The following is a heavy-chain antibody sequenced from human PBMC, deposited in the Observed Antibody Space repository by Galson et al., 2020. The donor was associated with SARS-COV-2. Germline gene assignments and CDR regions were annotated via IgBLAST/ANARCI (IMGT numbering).Heavy chain of an antibody. CDR1: AGSFSGYY. CDR2: INHSGST. D-gene: IGHD6-13*01. CDR3: ARFRSESSWYGEYFQH. V-gene: IGHV4-34*01. J-gene: IGHJ1*01. Sequence: SETLSLTCAVYAGSFSGYYSSWIRQPPGKGLEWLGEINHSGSTNYNPSLKSRVTISVDTSKNQFSLKLSSVTAADTAVYYCARFRSESSWYGEYFQHWGQGTLVTVSS.